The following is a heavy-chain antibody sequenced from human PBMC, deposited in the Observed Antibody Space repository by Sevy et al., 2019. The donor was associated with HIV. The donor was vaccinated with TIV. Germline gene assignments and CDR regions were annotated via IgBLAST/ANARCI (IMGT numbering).Heavy chain of an antibody. J-gene: IGHJ4*02. CDR2: LSFGCGKI. CDR1: GFDFSIYS. CDR3: AREGCTKPHDY. D-gene: IGHD2-8*01. V-gene: IGHV3-23*01. Sequence: GGSLRLSCAASGFDFSIYSMSWVRQAPGKGLEWVSTLSFGCGKINYADSVKGRFTISGDNSKSSVYLQMNNMRVEDTAVYYCAREGCTKPHDYWGQGTLVTVSS.